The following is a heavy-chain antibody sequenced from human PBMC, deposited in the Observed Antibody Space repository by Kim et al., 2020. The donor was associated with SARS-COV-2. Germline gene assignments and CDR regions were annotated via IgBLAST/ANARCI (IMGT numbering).Heavy chain of an antibody. J-gene: IGHJ4*02. CDR3: ASGYGSGSYYNFPFDY. D-gene: IGHD3-10*01. V-gene: IGHV1-3*01. Sequence: KFQGRVTITRDTSASTAYMELSSLRSEDTAVYYCASGYGSGSYYNFPFDYWGQGTLVTVSS.